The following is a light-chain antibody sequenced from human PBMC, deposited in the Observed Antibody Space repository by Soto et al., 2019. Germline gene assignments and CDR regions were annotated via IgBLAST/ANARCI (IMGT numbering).Light chain of an antibody. Sequence: SYELTQPPSVSVSPGQTARITCSGDALPKQYAYWYQQKPGQAPVLVIYKDSERPSGIPERFSGSSSGTTVTSTISGVQAEDEADYYCQSADSSGTYNVVFGGGTKLTVL. V-gene: IGLV3-25*03. CDR2: KDS. J-gene: IGLJ2*01. CDR3: QSADSSGTYNVV. CDR1: ALPKQY.